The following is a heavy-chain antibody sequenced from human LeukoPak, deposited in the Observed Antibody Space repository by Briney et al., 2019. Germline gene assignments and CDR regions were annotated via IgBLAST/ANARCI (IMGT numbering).Heavy chain of an antibody. Sequence: GGSLRLSCAAAVFTFSSYRLSWVRQAPWKGLEWVVNIKQGGSKKSYVDSVKGRFTISRDNAKNSLYLQMNSLRAEDTAIYYCTRVGYIDEGIDYWGQGTLVTVSS. V-gene: IGHV3-7*04. J-gene: IGHJ4*02. D-gene: IGHD5-24*01. CDR3: TRVGYIDEGIDY. CDR1: VFTFSSYR. CDR2: IKQGGSKK.